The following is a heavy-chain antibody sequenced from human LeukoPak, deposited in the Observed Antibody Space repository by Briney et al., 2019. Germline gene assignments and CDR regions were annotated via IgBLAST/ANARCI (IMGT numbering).Heavy chain of an antibody. CDR3: ARDAQWLVPEGYYYYMDV. CDR2: ISSSSSYI. V-gene: IGHV3-21*01. D-gene: IGHD6-19*01. CDR1: GFTFSRYN. Sequence: GGSLRLSCAGSGFTFSRYNMNWVRQAPGKGLERVSSISSSSSYIYYADSVKGRFTISRDNAQNSLFLQMNSLRAEDTAVYYCARDAQWLVPEGYYYYMDVWGKGTTVTISS. J-gene: IGHJ6*03.